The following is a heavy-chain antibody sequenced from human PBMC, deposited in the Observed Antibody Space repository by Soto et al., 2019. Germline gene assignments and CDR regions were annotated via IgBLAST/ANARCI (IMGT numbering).Heavy chain of an antibody. D-gene: IGHD6-19*01. V-gene: IGHV1-18*01. CDR2: ISAYNGNT. Sequence: QVQLVQSGAEVKKPGASVKVSCKASGYTFTSYGISWVRQAPGQGLEWMGWISAYNGNTNYAQKLQGRVTMTTDTSTSTAYMELRSLRSDDTAVYYCTRDNGSGWFVYNWYFDLWGRGTLVTVSS. CDR3: TRDNGSGWFVYNWYFDL. CDR1: GYTFTSYG. J-gene: IGHJ2*01.